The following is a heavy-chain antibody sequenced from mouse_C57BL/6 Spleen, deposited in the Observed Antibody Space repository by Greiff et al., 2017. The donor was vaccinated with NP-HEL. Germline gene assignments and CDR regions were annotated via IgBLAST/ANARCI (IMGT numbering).Heavy chain of an antibody. Sequence: QVQLQQSGAELVKPGASVKLSCKASGYTFTSYWMHWVKQRPGQGLEWIGMIHPNSGSTNYNEKFKSKATLTVDKSSSTAYMQLSSLTSEDSAVYYCAREGIQGIVILRYWGQGTLVTVSA. J-gene: IGHJ3*01. CDR1: GYTFTSYW. V-gene: IGHV1-64*01. CDR2: IHPNSGST. D-gene: IGHD1-1*01. CDR3: AREGIQGIVILRY.